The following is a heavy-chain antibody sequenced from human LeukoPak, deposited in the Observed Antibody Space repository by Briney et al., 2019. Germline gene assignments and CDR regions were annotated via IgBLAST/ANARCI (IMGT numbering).Heavy chain of an antibody. D-gene: IGHD5-12*01. V-gene: IGHV3-7*04. Sequence: PGGSLTLSCTASGFTFSRYWMTWVRQAPGKGLEWVANIKEDGSAKYYVDSMKGRFTISRDNAKNSLYLQINSLRAEDTAVYYCARDSPGYGGYSYWGQGTLVTVSS. J-gene: IGHJ4*02. CDR3: ARDSPGYGGYSY. CDR2: IKEDGSAK. CDR1: GFTFSRYW.